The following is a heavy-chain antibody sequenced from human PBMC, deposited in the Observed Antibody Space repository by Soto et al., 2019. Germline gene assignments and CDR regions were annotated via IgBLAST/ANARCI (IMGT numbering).Heavy chain of an antibody. CDR1: GGTFSSYT. V-gene: IGHV1-69*04. CDR2: IIPILGIA. CDR3: ARDGGSCSSTSCYLPPDY. D-gene: IGHD2-2*03. J-gene: IGHJ4*02. Sequence: SVKVSCKASGGTFSSYTISWVRQAPGQGLEWMGRIIPILGIANYAQKFQGRVTITADKSTSTAYMELSSLRSEDTAVYYCARDGGSCSSTSCYLPPDYWGQGTLVTSPQ.